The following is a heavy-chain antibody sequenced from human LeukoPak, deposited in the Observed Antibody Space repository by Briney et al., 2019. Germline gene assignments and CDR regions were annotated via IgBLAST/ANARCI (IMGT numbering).Heavy chain of an antibody. Sequence: PSETLSLTCTVSGGSISSYYWSWIRQPPGKGLEWIGYIYYSGSTNYNPSLKSRVTISVDTSKNQFSLKLSSVTAADTAVYYCVRQGYCSSTSCYARTQYYMDVWGKGTTVTVSS. J-gene: IGHJ6*03. CDR2: IYYSGST. CDR3: VRQGYCSSTSCYARTQYYMDV. V-gene: IGHV4-59*01. D-gene: IGHD2-2*01. CDR1: GGSISSYY.